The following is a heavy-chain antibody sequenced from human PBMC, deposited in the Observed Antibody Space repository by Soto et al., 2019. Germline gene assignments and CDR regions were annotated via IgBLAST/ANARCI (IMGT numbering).Heavy chain of an antibody. D-gene: IGHD6-19*01. J-gene: IGHJ4*02. CDR2: ISGSGGST. Sequence: EVQLLESGGGLVQPGGSLRLSCAASGFTFSSYAMSWVRQAPGKGLKWVSAISGSGGSTYYADSVKGRFTISRDNSKNTLYLQMNSLRAEDTAVYYCAKDQGSSGWYSETLDYWGQGTLVTVSS. CDR3: AKDQGSSGWYSETLDY. V-gene: IGHV3-23*01. CDR1: GFTFSSYA.